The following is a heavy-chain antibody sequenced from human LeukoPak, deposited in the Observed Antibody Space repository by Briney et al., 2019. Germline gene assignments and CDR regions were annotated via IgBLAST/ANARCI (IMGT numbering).Heavy chain of an antibody. CDR1: GFTVRNNY. CDR3: ARDLQQLVQRSGS. D-gene: IGHD6-13*01. CDR2: IYSGGNT. V-gene: IGHV3-53*01. J-gene: IGHJ5*02. Sequence: GGSLRLSCEASGFTVRNNYMTWVRQAPGKGLEWVSDIYSGGNTDYRDSVKGRFTIYRDTSKNTLYLQMNSLTVEDTAVYYCARDLQQLVQRSGSWGQGTLVTVSS.